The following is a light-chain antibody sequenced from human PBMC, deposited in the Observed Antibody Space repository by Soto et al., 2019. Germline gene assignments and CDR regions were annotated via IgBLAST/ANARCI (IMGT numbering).Light chain of an antibody. CDR2: EVS. J-gene: IGLJ2*01. Sequence: QSALTQPASVSGSPGQSITISCTGSTSDVGGYNHVSWYQQHPGKAPKLIIYEVSNRPSGVSNRFSGSKSGNTASLTVSGLQAEDEADYYCSSFTTSTTLIFGGGTKLTV. CDR3: SSFTTSTTLI. V-gene: IGLV2-14*01. CDR1: TSDVGGYNH.